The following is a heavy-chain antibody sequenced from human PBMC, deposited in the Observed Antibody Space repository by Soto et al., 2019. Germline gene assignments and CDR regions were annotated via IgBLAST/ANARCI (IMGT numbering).Heavy chain of an antibody. J-gene: IGHJ4*02. CDR3: VTGYYGKYYFDY. V-gene: IGHV3-64*01. D-gene: IGHD3-10*01. CDR2: ISSNGGST. CDR1: GFTFSSYA. Sequence: GGSLRLSCAASGFTFSSYAMHWVRQAPGKGLEYVSAISSNGGSTYYANSVKGRFTISRDSSKNTLYLQMGSLRAEDMAVYYCVTGYYGKYYFDYWGQGTLVTVSS.